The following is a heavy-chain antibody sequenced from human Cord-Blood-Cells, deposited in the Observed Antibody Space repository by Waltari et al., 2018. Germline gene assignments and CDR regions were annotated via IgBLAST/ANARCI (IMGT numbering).Heavy chain of an antibody. J-gene: IGHJ4*02. CDR1: GFTFSSYE. CDR2: ISSSGSTI. V-gene: IGHV3-48*03. CDR3: ARDGVLLWFGELFDY. Sequence: EVQLVESGGGLVQPGGSLRLSCAAAGFTFSSYEMSWVRQAQGKGLEWVSYISSSGSTIYYADSVKGRFTISRDNAKNSLYLQMNSLRAEDTAVYYCARDGVLLWFGELFDYWGQGTLVTVSS. D-gene: IGHD3-10*01.